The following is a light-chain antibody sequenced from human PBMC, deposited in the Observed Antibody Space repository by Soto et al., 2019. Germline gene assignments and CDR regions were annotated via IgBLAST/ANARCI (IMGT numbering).Light chain of an antibody. CDR1: NNDVGGYNF. J-gene: IGLJ2*01. Sequence: QLVLTQPPSASGSPGQSVTISCTGSNNDVGGYNFVSWYQQRPGKAPKLLIYEVSKRPSGVPDRFSGSKSGNTASLTVSGLQAEDEADYYCSSYAGNNNLLFGGGTKLTVL. V-gene: IGLV2-8*01. CDR2: EVS. CDR3: SSYAGNNNLL.